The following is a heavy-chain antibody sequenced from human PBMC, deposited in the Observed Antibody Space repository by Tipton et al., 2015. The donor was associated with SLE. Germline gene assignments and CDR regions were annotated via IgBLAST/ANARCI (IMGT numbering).Heavy chain of an antibody. Sequence: TLSLTCAVSRGSFSGYAWNWIRQPPGKGLEWIGSIYYSGSTYYNPSLKSRVTISVDTSKNQFSLGLSSVTAADTAVYYCAREGVTTRRAYYYYYMDVWGKGTTVTISS. CDR1: RGSFSGYA. J-gene: IGHJ6*03. D-gene: IGHD1-1*01. CDR3: AREGVTTRRAYYYYYMDV. V-gene: IGHV4-34*01. CDR2: IYYSGST.